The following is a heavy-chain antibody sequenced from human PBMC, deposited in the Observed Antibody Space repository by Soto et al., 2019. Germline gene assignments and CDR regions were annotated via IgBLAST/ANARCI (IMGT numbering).Heavy chain of an antibody. CDR2: IASHGGST. CDR1: GFSFSSYA. Sequence: EVQLVESGGGLFQPGGSLTLSCSASGFSFSSYAIHWVRQAPGKGLEYVAVIASHGGSTYYSDSVKGRFTTSRDNSNNTLYLQMISLRAEASAVYYWVKDPTTNWNYPGMDVWDQGNTVTGSS. J-gene: IGHJ6*02. V-gene: IGHV3-64D*08. CDR3: VKDPTTNWNYPGMDV. D-gene: IGHD1-20*01.